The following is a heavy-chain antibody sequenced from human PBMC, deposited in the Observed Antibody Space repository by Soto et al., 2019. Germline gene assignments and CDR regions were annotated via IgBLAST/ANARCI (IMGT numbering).Heavy chain of an antibody. CDR2: VSGSGGTS. D-gene: IGHD6-13*01. Sequence: GGSLRLSCAASGFNFRSYAMSWVRRAPGKGLEWVSAVSGSGGTSYFADSVRGRFTISRDNSKNTLYLQLSSLRVEDTAEYFCAKGRGSSWTIDYWGHGTLVTAPQ. CDR1: GFNFRSYA. CDR3: AKGRGSSWTIDY. J-gene: IGHJ4*01. V-gene: IGHV3-23*01.